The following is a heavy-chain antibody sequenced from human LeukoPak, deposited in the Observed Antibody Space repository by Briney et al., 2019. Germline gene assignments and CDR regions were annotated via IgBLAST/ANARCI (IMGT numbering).Heavy chain of an antibody. CDR2: IWYDGSNK. D-gene: IGHD3-3*01. V-gene: IGHV3-33*01. J-gene: IGHJ4*02. Sequence: GGSLRLSCAASGFTFSSYGMHLVRQAPGKGLEWVAVIWYDGSNKYYADSVKGRFTISRDNSKNTLYLQMNSLRAEDTAVYYCAREYDFWSLTLDYWGQGTLVTVSS. CDR3: AREYDFWSLTLDY. CDR1: GFTFSSYG.